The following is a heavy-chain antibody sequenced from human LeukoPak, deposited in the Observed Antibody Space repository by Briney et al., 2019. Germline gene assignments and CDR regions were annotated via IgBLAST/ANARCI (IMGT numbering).Heavy chain of an antibody. V-gene: IGHV3-23*01. D-gene: IGHD5/OR15-5a*01. CDR2: ISGSGGST. J-gene: IGHJ6*02. CDR3: AKFSVAQYYYGMDV. Sequence: GGSLRLSCAASGFTFSSYAMSWVRQAPGKGLEWVSAISGSGGSTYYADSVKGRFTISRDNSKNTLYLQMNSQRAEDTAVYYCAKFSVAQYYYGMDVWGQGTTVTVSS. CDR1: GFTFSSYA.